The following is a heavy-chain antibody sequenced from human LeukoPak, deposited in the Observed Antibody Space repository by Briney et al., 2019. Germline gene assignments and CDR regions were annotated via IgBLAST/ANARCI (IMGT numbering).Heavy chain of an antibody. J-gene: IGHJ4*02. CDR3: ARQTGSGLFILP. CDR1: GYSISSGFY. Sequence: PSETLSLTCSVSGYSISSGFYWDWIRQPPGKGLEWIGEINHSGSTNYNPSLKSRVTISVDTSKNQFSLRLTSVTAADTAVYYCARQTGSGLFILPGGQGTLVTVSS. D-gene: IGHD3/OR15-3a*01. V-gene: IGHV4-38-2*02. CDR2: INHSGST.